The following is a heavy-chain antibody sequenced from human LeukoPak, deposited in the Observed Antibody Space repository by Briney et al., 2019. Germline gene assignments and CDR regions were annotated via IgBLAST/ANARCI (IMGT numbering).Heavy chain of an antibody. J-gene: IGHJ4*02. Sequence: SETLSLTCAVYGGSFSGYYWSWIRQPPGKGLEWIGEINHSGSTNYNPSLKSRVTISVDTSKNQFSLKLSSVTAADTAVYYCARARGFSSGYYYYLDYWGRGTLVTVSS. CDR3: ARARGFSSGYYYYLDY. CDR2: INHSGST. D-gene: IGHD3-22*01. CDR1: GGSFSGYY. V-gene: IGHV4-34*01.